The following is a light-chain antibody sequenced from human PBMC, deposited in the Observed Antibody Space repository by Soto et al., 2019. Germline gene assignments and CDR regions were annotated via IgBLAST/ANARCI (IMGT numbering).Light chain of an antibody. Sequence: EIVMTQYPATLSVSPGERATLSCRASKSVSSNLAWYQQKPGQAPRLLIYGASTRATGIPARFSGSGSGTEFTLTISSLQSEDFAVYYCQQYNNWTGTFGQGTKVEI. J-gene: IGKJ1*01. CDR1: KSVSSN. V-gene: IGKV3-15*01. CDR3: QQYNNWTGT. CDR2: GAS.